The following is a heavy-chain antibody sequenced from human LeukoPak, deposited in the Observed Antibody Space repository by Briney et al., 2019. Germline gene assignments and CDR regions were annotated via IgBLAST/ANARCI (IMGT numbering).Heavy chain of an antibody. J-gene: IGHJ4*02. CDR3: ARRTLLYSSSWYYFDY. CDR2: NYYSGST. CDR1: GGSISSSSYY. D-gene: IGHD6-13*01. Sequence: SETLSLTCTVSGGSISSSSYYWGWIRQPPGKGLEWIGSNYYSGSTYYNPSLKSRVTISVDTSKNQFSLKLSSVTAADTAVYYCARRTLLYSSSWYYFDYWGQGTLVTVSS. V-gene: IGHV4-39*01.